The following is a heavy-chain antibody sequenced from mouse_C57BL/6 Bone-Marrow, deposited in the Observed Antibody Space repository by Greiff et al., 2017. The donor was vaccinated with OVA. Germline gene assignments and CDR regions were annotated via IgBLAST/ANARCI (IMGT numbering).Heavy chain of an antibody. CDR3: AKSESTMVTAYDY. J-gene: IGHJ2*01. Sequence: QVQLQQPGAELVMPGASVKLSCKASGYTFTSYWMHWVKQRPGQGLEWIGEIDPSDSYTNYNQKFKGKSTLTVDKSSSTAYMQLSSLTSEDSAVYYYAKSESTMVTAYDYWGQGTTLTVSS. D-gene: IGHD2-2*01. CDR1: GYTFTSYW. V-gene: IGHV1-69*01. CDR2: IDPSDSYT.